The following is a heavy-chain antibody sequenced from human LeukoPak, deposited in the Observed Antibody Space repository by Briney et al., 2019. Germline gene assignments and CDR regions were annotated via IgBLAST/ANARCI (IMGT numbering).Heavy chain of an antibody. CDR3: ATDSGAAALDV. J-gene: IGHJ6*04. CDR2: FDPEDGET. D-gene: IGHD6-13*01. V-gene: IGHV1-24*01. CDR1: GYTLTELS. Sequence: GASVKVSFKVSGYTLTELSMHWVRQAPGKGLEWMGGFDPEDGETIYAQKFQGRVTMTEDTSTDTAYMELSSPRSEDTAVYYCATDSGAAALDVWGKGTTVTVSS.